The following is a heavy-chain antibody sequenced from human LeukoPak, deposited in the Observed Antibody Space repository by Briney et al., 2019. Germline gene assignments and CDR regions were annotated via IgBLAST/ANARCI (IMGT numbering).Heavy chain of an antibody. D-gene: IGHD6-6*01. V-gene: IGHV1-8*03. Sequence: ASVKVSCKASGYTFTSYDINWVRQATGQGLEWMGWMNPNSGNTGYAQKFQGRVTITRNTSISTAYMELSSLRSEDTAVYYCARGPASTSTYYYYYYYMDDWGKGTTVTVSS. CDR2: MNPNSGNT. CDR1: GYTFTSYD. CDR3: ARGPASTSTYYYYYYYMDD. J-gene: IGHJ6*03.